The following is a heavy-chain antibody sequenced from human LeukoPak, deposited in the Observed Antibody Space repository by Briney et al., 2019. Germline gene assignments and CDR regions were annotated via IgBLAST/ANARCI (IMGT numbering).Heavy chain of an antibody. CDR2: TKHDGSER. CDR3: ARGGLYGDYYFDY. J-gene: IGHJ4*02. Sequence: GGSLRLSCAASGFTFTSCWMTWVRQAPGKGLGWVANTKHDGSERYYVDSVKGRFTISRDNVKNSLFLQMDSLRAEDTAVYYCARGGLYGDYYFDYWGQGTLVTVTS. D-gene: IGHD2-21*02. V-gene: IGHV3-7*04. CDR1: GFTFTSCW.